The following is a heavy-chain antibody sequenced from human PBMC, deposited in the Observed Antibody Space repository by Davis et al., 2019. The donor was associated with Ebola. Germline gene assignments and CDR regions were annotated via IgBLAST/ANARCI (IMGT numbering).Heavy chain of an antibody. CDR1: VITFSSYA. CDR3: TTDKILDYSSWGLGYYYYGMDV. J-gene: IGHJ6*02. CDR2: ISGSGGST. Sequence: GESLKISCTDSVITFSSYAMTWVRQAPGKGLEWVSAISGSGGSTYYADSVKGRFTISRDSSKKTLYLQMNSLKTEDTAVYYCTTDKILDYSSWGLGYYYYGMDVWGQGTTVTVSS. D-gene: IGHD6-13*01. V-gene: IGHV3-23*01.